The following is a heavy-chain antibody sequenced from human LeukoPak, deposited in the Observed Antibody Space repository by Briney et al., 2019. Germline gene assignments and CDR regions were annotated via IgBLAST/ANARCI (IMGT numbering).Heavy chain of an antibody. V-gene: IGHV4-34*01. CDR2: INHSGST. CDR3: AREGTIAAAGSPIDY. D-gene: IGHD6-13*01. CDR1: GGSFSGYY. Sequence: SETLSLTCAVYGGSFSGYYWSWIRQPPGKGLEWIGEINHSGSTNYNPSLKSRVTISVDTSKNQFSLKLSSVTAADTAVYYCAREGTIAAAGSPIDYWGQGTLVTVSS. J-gene: IGHJ4*02.